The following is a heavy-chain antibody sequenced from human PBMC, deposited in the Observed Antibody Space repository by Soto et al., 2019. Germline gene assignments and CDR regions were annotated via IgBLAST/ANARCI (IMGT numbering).Heavy chain of an antibody. CDR3: ANTGVAANYYYYGMDV. J-gene: IGHJ6*02. V-gene: IGHV4-39*01. D-gene: IGHD2-15*01. CDR1: GGSISSSSYY. Sequence: SETLSLTCTVSGGSISSSSYYWGWIRQPPGKGLEWIGSIYYSGSTYYNPSLKSRVTISVDTSKNQFSLKLSSVTAADTAVYYCANTGVAANYYYYGMDVWGQGTTVTVSS. CDR2: IYYSGST.